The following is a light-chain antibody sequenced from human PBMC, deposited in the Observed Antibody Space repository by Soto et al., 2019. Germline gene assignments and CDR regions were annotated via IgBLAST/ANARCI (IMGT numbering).Light chain of an antibody. CDR1: QSVADK. V-gene: IGKV3-15*01. J-gene: IGKJ4*01. Sequence: EIVMTQSPATLSVSPGERATISCRPSQSVADKLAWYQQKPGQAPRLLIYGASTRATGIPARFSGSGSGTEFTLTISSLQTEDFAIYYCQQYNNWPLTLGGGTKVEIK. CDR2: GAS. CDR3: QQYNNWPLT.